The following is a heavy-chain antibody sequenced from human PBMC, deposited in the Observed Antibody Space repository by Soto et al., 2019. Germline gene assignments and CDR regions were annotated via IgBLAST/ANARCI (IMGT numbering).Heavy chain of an antibody. CDR2: IYYSGST. J-gene: IGHJ6*03. D-gene: IGHD4-4*01. CDR1: GGSISSYY. Sequence: SETLSLTCTVSGGSISSYYWSWIRQPPGKGLEWIGYIYYSGSTNYNPSLKSRVTISVDTSKNQFSLKLSSVTAADTAVYYCARALKDYRQDYYYYYYMDVWGKGTTVTVSS. CDR3: ARALKDYRQDYYYYYYMDV. V-gene: IGHV4-59*01.